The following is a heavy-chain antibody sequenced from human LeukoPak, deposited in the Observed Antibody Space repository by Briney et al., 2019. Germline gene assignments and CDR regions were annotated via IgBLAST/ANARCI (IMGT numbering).Heavy chain of an antibody. J-gene: IGHJ5*02. V-gene: IGHV1-69*06. Sequence: SVRVSCKASGGTFSSCAISWVRQAPGQGLEWMGRIIPIFGTANYAQKFQGRVTITADKSTSTAYMELSSLRSEDTAVYYCARDLSRYHTSNWFDPWGQGTLVTVSS. D-gene: IGHD1-14*01. CDR2: IIPIFGTA. CDR3: ARDLSRYHTSNWFDP. CDR1: GGTFSSCA.